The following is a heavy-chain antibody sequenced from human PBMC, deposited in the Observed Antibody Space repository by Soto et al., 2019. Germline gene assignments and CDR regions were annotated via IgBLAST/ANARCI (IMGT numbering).Heavy chain of an antibody. V-gene: IGHV3-30-3*01. CDR1: GFTFSSYA. D-gene: IGHD6-13*01. CDR3: ARAAAGLYFDY. CDR2: ISYDGSNK. J-gene: IGHJ4*02. Sequence: QVQLVESGGGVVQPGRSLRLSCAASGFTFSSYAMHWVRQAPGKGLEWVAVISYDGSNKYYADSVKGRFTISRDNSKNTLDLQMNSLSAEDTAVYYCARAAAGLYFDYWGQGTLVTVSS.